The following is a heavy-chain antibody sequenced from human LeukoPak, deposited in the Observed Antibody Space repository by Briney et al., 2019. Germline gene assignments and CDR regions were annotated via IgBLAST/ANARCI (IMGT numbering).Heavy chain of an antibody. CDR1: GFTLNIYW. Sequence: GGSVRLSCAASGFTLNIYWMHWVRQAPGKGLVWVSRIGTDGSSTAYADSVKGRFTVSRDNAKNTLYLQLSSLRPEDTAVYYCGRDLNGDLDYWGQGTLVTVSS. D-gene: IGHD4-17*01. J-gene: IGHJ4*02. CDR2: IGTDGSST. CDR3: GRDLNGDLDY. V-gene: IGHV3-74*01.